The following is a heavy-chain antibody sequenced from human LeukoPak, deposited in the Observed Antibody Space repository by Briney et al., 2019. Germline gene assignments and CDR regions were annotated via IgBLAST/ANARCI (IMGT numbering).Heavy chain of an antibody. V-gene: IGHV4-34*01. CDR1: GGSFSGYY. Sequence: SETLSLTCAVYGGSFSGYYWSWIRQPPGKGLEWIGEINHSGSTNYNPSLKSRVTISVDTSKNQFSLKLSSVTAADTAVYYCARAYPWGADSPADYWGQGTLVTVSS. D-gene: IGHD3-16*01. CDR3: ARAYPWGADSPADY. CDR2: INHSGST. J-gene: IGHJ4*02.